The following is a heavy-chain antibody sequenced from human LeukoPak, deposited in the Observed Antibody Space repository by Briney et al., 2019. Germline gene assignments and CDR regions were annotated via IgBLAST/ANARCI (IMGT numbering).Heavy chain of an antibody. Sequence: TPSETLSLTCTVSGGSINGYYWSWIRQPPEKGLQWIGYIYYSGSTNYNPSLKSRVTISVDTSKNQFSLKLSSVTAADTAVYYCARLYGSGSFNWFDPWGQGTLVTVSS. D-gene: IGHD3-10*01. CDR3: ARLYGSGSFNWFDP. V-gene: IGHV4-59*01. J-gene: IGHJ5*02. CDR2: IYYSGST. CDR1: GGSINGYY.